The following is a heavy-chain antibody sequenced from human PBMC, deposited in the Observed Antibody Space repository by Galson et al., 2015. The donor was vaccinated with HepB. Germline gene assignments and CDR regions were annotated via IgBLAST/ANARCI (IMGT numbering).Heavy chain of an antibody. D-gene: IGHD4-17*01. J-gene: IGHJ6*03. CDR3: TTPSSPAAYGPGYYYYYYMDV. Sequence: SLRLSCAASGFTFSNAWMNWVRQAPGKGLEWVGRIKSKTDGGTTDYAAPVKGRFTISRDDSKNTLYLQMNSLKTEDTAVYYCTTPSSPAAYGPGYYYYYYMDVWGKGTTVTVSS. V-gene: IGHV3-15*07. CDR2: IKSKTDGGTT. CDR1: GFTFSNAW.